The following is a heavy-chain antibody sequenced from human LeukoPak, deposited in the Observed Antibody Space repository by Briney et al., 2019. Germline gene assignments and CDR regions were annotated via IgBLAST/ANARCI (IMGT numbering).Heavy chain of an antibody. Sequence: GGSLRLSCAASGFTFSSYGMHWVRQAPGKGLEWVAVISYDGSNKYYADSVKGRFTISRDNSKNTLYLQMNSLRAEDTAVYYCAKATFSVQDHFDYWGQGTLVTVSS. CDR3: AKATFSVQDHFDY. CDR1: GFTFSSYG. CDR2: ISYDGSNK. D-gene: IGHD2-15*01. J-gene: IGHJ4*02. V-gene: IGHV3-30*18.